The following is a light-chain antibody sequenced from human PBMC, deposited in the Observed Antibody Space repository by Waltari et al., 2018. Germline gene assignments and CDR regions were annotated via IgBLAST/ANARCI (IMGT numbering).Light chain of an antibody. J-gene: IGKJ4*01. CDR2: EAS. Sequence: EVVLTQSPATLSLSPGERATLSCRASQSINAYLAWYQQKSGQAPRVVIYEASSRATGVPARFSGSGSGTEFTLTISSLEPEDFAIYHCQQYNKWPPTFGGGTKVEIK. CDR1: QSINAY. CDR3: QQYNKWPPT. V-gene: IGKV3-11*01.